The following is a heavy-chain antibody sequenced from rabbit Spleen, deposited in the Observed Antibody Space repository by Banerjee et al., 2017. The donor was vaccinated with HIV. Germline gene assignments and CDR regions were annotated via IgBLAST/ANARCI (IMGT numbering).Heavy chain of an antibody. Sequence: QEQLVESGGGLVKPEGSLKLTCTASGFSLSTDYYMCWVRQAPGKGLESIACIHGGSINNIYYANWAKGRFTISTSTSLNTVTLQLNSLTAADTATYFCASAYSDVYFNLWGQGTLVTVS. V-gene: IGHV1S45*01. CDR1: GFSLSTDYY. D-gene: IGHD6-1*01. CDR2: IHGGSINNI. J-gene: IGHJ4*01. CDR3: ASAYSDVYFNL.